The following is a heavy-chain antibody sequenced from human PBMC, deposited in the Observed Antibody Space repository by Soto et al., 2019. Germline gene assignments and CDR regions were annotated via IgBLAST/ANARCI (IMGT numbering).Heavy chain of an antibody. D-gene: IGHD6-19*01. CDR2: ISSSSSYI. CDR3: ARGIAGLDGAFDI. Sequence: GGSLRLSCAASGFTFSSYSMNWVRQAPGKGLEWVSSISSSSSYIYYADSVKGRFTISRDNAKNSLYLQMNSLRAEDTAVYYCARGIAGLDGAFDIWGQGTMVTVSS. V-gene: IGHV3-21*01. CDR1: GFTFSSYS. J-gene: IGHJ3*02.